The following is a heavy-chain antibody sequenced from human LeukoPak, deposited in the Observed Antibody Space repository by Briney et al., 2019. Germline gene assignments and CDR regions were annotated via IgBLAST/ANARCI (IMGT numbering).Heavy chain of an antibody. J-gene: IGHJ4*02. V-gene: IGHV3-48*01. D-gene: IGHD2-15*01. Sequence: GGSLRLSCAASGFTFSSYSMNWVRQAPGKGLEWVSYISSGSGTIYYADSVKGRFTISRDNAKNSLYLQMNSLRAEDTALYYCARVGYCSGGSCYFDYWGQGTLVTVSS. CDR1: GFTFSSYS. CDR3: ARVGYCSGGSCYFDY. CDR2: ISSGSGTI.